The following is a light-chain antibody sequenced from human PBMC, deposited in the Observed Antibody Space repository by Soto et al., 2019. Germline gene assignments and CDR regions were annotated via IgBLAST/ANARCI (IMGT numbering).Light chain of an antibody. CDR1: SSDVGGYNY. J-gene: IGLJ1*01. CDR2: DVS. V-gene: IGLV2-14*03. Sequence: QSVLAQPASVSGSPGQSITISCTGTSSDVGGYNYVSWYQHHPGKAPKLMIYDVSNRPSGVSYRFSGSKSGNTASLTISGLQAEDEADYYCNSYTGSGIVFGTGTKVTAL. CDR3: NSYTGSGIV.